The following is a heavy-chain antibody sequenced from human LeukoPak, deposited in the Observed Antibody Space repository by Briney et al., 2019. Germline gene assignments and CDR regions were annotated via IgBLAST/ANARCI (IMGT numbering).Heavy chain of an antibody. CDR1: GGSTSSTTYY. D-gene: IGHD3-16*01. V-gene: IGHV4-39*01. J-gene: IGHJ4*02. CDR2: IYYSGST. CDR3: VRGSTLRHYQY. Sequence: PSETLSLTCTVSGGSTSSTTYYWGWIRRPPGKGLEWIGSIYYSGSTYYNPSLKSRLTVSVDTSKNQFSLILSSVTAADTAVYYCVRGSTLRHYQYWGQGTLVTVSS.